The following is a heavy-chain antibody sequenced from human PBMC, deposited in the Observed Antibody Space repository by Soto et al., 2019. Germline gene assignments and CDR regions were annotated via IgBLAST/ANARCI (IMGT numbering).Heavy chain of an antibody. CDR1: GYSFTNYG. CDR3: ARDRGVAPPVAGNTHYYYYMDV. D-gene: IGHD6-19*01. J-gene: IGHJ6*03. Sequence: QDQLLQSGAEVKKPGASVTVSCKASGYSFTNYGITWVRQAPGQGLEWMVWTSAFNGNTHYAQKLKGRVTMTTDASTSTAYMQLRSLRSDDTAVYYCARDRGVAPPVAGNTHYYYYMDVWGKGTTVTVSS. CDR2: TSAFNGNT. V-gene: IGHV1-18*01.